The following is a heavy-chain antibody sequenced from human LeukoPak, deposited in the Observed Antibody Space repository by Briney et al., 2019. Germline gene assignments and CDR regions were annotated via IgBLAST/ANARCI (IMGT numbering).Heavy chain of an antibody. J-gene: IGHJ6*03. V-gene: IGHV4-34*01. CDR3: ARRRVGTTFFYYYYMDV. Sequence: SETLSLTCTVSGDSISTYYWSWIRQPPGKGLEWIGEINHSGSTNYNPSLKSRVTMSVDRAKNQFSLNLSSVTAADTAVYYCARRRVGTTFFYYYYMDVWGKGTTVTISS. D-gene: IGHD2/OR15-2a*01. CDR1: GDSISTYY. CDR2: INHSGST.